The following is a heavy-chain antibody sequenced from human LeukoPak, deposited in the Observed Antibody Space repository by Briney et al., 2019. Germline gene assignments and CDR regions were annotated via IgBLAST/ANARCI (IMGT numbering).Heavy chain of an antibody. V-gene: IGHV1-2*02. D-gene: IGHD1-26*01. Sequence: EASVKVSCKASGYTFTGYYMHWVRQAPGQGLAWMAWINPINSGTNYAQRFQGRITMTSDTSISTAYMELSRLRSDDTAVYYCARDLGSIQWELLRGGYGLLYWGQGTLVTVSS. J-gene: IGHJ4*02. CDR1: GYTFTGYY. CDR2: INPINSGT. CDR3: ARDLGSIQWELLRGGYGLLY.